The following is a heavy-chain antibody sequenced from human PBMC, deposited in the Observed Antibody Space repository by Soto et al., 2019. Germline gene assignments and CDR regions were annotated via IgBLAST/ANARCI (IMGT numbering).Heavy chain of an antibody. Sequence: GGSLRLSCAASGFTFSSYGMHWVRQAPGKGLEWVAVISYDGSNKYYADSVKGRFTISRDNSKNTLYLQINSLRAEDTAVYYCAKSPPRATVTPYYYMDVWGKGTTVTVSS. V-gene: IGHV3-30*18. CDR2: ISYDGSNK. CDR3: AKSPPRATVTPYYYMDV. D-gene: IGHD4-17*01. J-gene: IGHJ6*03. CDR1: GFTFSSYG.